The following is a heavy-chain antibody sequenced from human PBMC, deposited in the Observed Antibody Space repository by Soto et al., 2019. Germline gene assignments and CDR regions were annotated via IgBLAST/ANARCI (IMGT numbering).Heavy chain of an antibody. D-gene: IGHD5-18*01. Sequence: GLSIRLSCAASELTCDDHAMHRIRKNIGKGLEWVSSISWNSGNIGYADSVKGRFTTSRDNAKNSLYLQMNSLRPEDTALYYCVRSKGGYSYGTPFDYWGQGTLVTVSS. CDR1: ELTCDDHA. V-gene: IGHV3-9*01. CDR2: ISWNSGNI. J-gene: IGHJ4*02. CDR3: VRSKGGYSYGTPFDY.